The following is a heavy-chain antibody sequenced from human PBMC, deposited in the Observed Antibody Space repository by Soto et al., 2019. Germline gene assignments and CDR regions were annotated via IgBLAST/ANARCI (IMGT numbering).Heavy chain of an antibody. CDR3: ARGIDSNFDGMDV. V-gene: IGHV3-33*01. Sequence: GGSLRLSCEASGFTFSNFGMNWVRQAPGKGLEWVARVWYDVSSKYYVDSVKGRFTISRDNSKETVYLQMNSLRAEDTGVYYCARGIDSNFDGMDVRGQGTAVTVSS. CDR2: VWYDVSSK. D-gene: IGHD4-4*01. J-gene: IGHJ6*02. CDR1: GFTFSNFG.